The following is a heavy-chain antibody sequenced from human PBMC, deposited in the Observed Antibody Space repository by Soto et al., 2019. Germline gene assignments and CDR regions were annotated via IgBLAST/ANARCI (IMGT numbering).Heavy chain of an antibody. J-gene: IGHJ5*02. CDR1: GDSVSTNSAA. CDR2: TYYRSKWYN. D-gene: IGHD6-19*01. Sequence: QIQLQQSGPGLVRPSQTLSLTCVISGDSVSTNSAAWNWIRQSPSRGLEWLGRTYYRSKWYNDYAVSVKSRIPVSPDTSKNQFSLQLNGATPEDTAVYYCARDVGRGWHNRFDPWGQGTLVTVSS. V-gene: IGHV6-1*01. CDR3: ARDVGRGWHNRFDP.